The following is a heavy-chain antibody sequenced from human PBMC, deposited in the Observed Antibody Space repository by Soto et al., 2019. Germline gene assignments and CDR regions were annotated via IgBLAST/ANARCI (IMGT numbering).Heavy chain of an antibody. D-gene: IGHD2-2*01. CDR3: VREALRYCTSTTCSPDWFDP. V-gene: IGHV1-3*01. CDR2: INAGKGNT. J-gene: IGHJ5*02. Sequence: QVQLVQSGAEVKKPGASVKVSCKASGYTFSSYGLDWVRQAPGQRREWMGGINAGKGNTKYSQKFQGRVNITRYTSATTAYMELSSLRYEDTAVYYCVREALRYCTSTTCSPDWFDPWGQGTLVRVSS. CDR1: GYTFSSYG.